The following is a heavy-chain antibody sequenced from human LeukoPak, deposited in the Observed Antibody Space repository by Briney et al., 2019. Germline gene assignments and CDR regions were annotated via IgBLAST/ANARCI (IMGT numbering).Heavy chain of an antibody. CDR3: VKETQPSATYFFDY. D-gene: IGHD1-1*01. CDR1: GFTFSSYA. V-gene: IGHV3-23*01. J-gene: IGHJ4*02. CDR2: ISGSGGST. Sequence: GGSLRLSCAASGFTFSSYAMSWVRQAPGKGLEWVSAISGSGGSTYYADSVKGRFTISRDNSKNTVYLQMNSLRAEDTALYYCVKETQPSATYFFDYWGQGTLVTVSS.